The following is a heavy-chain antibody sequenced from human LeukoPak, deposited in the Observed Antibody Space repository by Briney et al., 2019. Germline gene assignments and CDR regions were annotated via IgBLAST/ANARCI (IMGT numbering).Heavy chain of an antibody. CDR3: ARVDGDGYNILEI. CDR2: INHSGNT. D-gene: IGHD5-24*01. J-gene: IGHJ4*02. CDR1: GESLCSFY. V-gene: IGHV4-34*01. Sequence: PSETLSLTCAVYGESLCSFYLSWIRQPPGKGLEWIGEINHSGNTNYNPSLKSRVTISVDTSKNQFSLRLSSVTAADTAVYYCARVDGDGYNILEIWRQGTLVTVSS.